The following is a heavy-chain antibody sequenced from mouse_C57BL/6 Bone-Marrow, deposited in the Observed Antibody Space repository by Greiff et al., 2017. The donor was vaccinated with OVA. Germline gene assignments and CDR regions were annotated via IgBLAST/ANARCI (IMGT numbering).Heavy chain of an antibody. V-gene: IGHV5-4*01. D-gene: IGHD2-4*01. CDR1: GFTFSSYA. CDR2: ISDGGSYT. Sequence: DVQLVESGGGLVKPGGSLKLSCAASGFTFSSYAMSWVRQTPEKRLEWVATISDGGSYTYYPDNVKGRFTISRDNAKNNLYLQMSHLKSEDTAMYYCARDGDYDWFAYWGQGTLVTVSA. J-gene: IGHJ3*01. CDR3: ARDGDYDWFAY.